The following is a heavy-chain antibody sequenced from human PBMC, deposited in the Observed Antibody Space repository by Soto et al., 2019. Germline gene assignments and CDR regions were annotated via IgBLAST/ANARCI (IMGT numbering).Heavy chain of an antibody. V-gene: IGHV1-46*03. CDR1: GYTFTSYY. Sequence: GASVKVSCEACGYTFTSYYMHWVRQAPGQGLEWMGIINPSGGSTSYAQKFQGRVTMTRDTSTSTVYMELSSLRSEDTAVYYCARTYYYDSSGYSLDVWGQGTTVTVSS. CDR2: INPSGGST. J-gene: IGHJ6*02. D-gene: IGHD3-22*01. CDR3: ARTYYYDSSGYSLDV.